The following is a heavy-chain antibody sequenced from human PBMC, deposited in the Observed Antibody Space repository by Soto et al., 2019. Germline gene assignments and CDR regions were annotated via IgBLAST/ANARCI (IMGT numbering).Heavy chain of an antibody. CDR3: TTEYRDFWSGYRLATFDY. Sequence: GGSLRLSCAASGFTFSNAWMSWVRQAPGKGLEWVGRIKSKTDGGTTDYAAPVKGRFTISRDDSKNTLYLQMNSLKTEDTAVYYCTTEYRDFWSGYRLATFDYWGQGTLVTVSS. J-gene: IGHJ4*02. V-gene: IGHV3-15*01. CDR2: IKSKTDGGTT. CDR1: GFTFSNAW. D-gene: IGHD3-3*01.